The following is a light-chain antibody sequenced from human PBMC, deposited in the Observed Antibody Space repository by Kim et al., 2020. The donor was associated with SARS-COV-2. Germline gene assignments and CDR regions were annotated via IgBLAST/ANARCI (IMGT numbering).Light chain of an antibody. CDR3: YSAADKEV. J-gene: IGLJ2*01. CDR2: KDS. V-gene: IGLV3-27*01. Sequence: SYELTQPSSVSVSPGQTARITCSGDVLAKKYARWFQQKPGQAPVRVIYKDSERPSGIPERFSGSSSGTTVTLTSSGAQGEDEADYYCYSAADKEVLGGGT. CDR1: VLAKKY.